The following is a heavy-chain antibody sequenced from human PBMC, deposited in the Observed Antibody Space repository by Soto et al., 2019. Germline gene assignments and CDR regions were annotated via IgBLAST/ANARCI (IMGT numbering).Heavy chain of an antibody. V-gene: IGHV4-39*01. CDR2: VFYTGFT. D-gene: IGHD1-20*01. CDR3: ASSQKGYNWNYFDH. J-gene: IGHJ4*02. CDR1: GGSISGSYYY. Sequence: SETLSLTCAVSGGSISGSYYYWGWLRQSPGRGAEWIGSVFYTGFTSYNPSLESRVSVSVDTSKNQFSLKVSAVTAADTAVYYWASSQKGYNWNYFDHWGQGALVTVSS.